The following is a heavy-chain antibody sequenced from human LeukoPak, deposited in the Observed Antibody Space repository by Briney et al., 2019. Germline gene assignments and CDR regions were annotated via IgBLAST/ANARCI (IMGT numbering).Heavy chain of an antibody. J-gene: IGHJ4*02. D-gene: IGHD5-12*01. CDR2: IYYSGST. V-gene: IGHV4-39*07. CDR3: ARGGYRGYDLPDY. Sequence: SETLSLTCTVSGGSISSSSYYWGWIRQPPGKGLEWIGSIYYSGSTYYNPSLKSRVTISVDTSKNQFSLKLSSVTAADTAVYYCARGGYRGYDLPDYWGQGTLVTVSS. CDR1: GGSISSSSYY.